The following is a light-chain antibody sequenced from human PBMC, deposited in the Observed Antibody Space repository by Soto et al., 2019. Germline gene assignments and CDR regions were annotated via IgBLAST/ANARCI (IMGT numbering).Light chain of an antibody. CDR2: DAS. Sequence: EIVLKQSPDTLSLSPGERATLSCRASQSVRSNYLAWYQQKPGQAPRFLIYDASSRATGIPDRFSGSGSGTDFTLTISRLEPEDFAVYYCQQYGSTPLTFGRGTKVDIK. V-gene: IGKV3-20*01. CDR1: QSVRSNY. CDR3: QQYGSTPLT. J-gene: IGKJ4*01.